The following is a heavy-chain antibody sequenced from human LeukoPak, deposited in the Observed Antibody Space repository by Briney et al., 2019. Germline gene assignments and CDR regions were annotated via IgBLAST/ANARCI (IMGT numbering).Heavy chain of an antibody. CDR1: GFTFSSYA. CDR3: ARGRRAVAGAKRNWFDP. CDR2: INHSGST. V-gene: IGHV4-34*01. J-gene: IGHJ5*02. D-gene: IGHD6-19*01. Sequence: AGGSLRLSCAASGFTFSSYAMSWVRQPPGKGLEWIGEINHSGSTNYNPSLKSRVTISVDTSKNQFSLRLSSVTAADTAVYYCARGRRAVAGAKRNWFDPWGQGTLVTVSS.